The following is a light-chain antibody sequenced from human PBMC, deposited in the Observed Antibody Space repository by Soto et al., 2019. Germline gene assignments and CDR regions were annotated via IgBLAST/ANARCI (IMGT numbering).Light chain of an antibody. CDR2: KAS. V-gene: IGKV1-5*03. CDR3: QHYNGDSRT. CDR1: ESISSW. J-gene: IGKJ2*01. Sequence: DIQMTQSPSPLSASVGDTVTITCRASESISSWLAWHQQKPGKAPNLLIYKASSLESGVPSRFSGSGSGTEFTLTISSLQPDDFATYYCQHYNGDSRTFGQGTKLEIK.